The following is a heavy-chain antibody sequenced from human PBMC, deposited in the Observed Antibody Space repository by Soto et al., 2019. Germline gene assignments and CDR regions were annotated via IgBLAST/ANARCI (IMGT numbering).Heavy chain of an antibody. CDR1: GGSVSSGSYY. CDR3: ARVARFLPKYYYYYGMDV. CDR2: IYYNGST. Sequence: SETLSLTCTVSGGSVSSGSYYWSWIRQPPGKGLEWIGYIYYNGSTYYNPSLKSRVTISIDTSKNQFSLKLSSVTAADTAVYYCARVARFLPKYYYYYGMDVWGQGTTVTVSS. D-gene: IGHD2-21*01. J-gene: IGHJ6*02. V-gene: IGHV4-61*01.